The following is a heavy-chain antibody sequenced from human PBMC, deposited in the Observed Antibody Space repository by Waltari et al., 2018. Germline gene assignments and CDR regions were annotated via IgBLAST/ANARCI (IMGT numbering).Heavy chain of an antibody. CDR2: IYHSGST. D-gene: IGHD2-21*02. Sequence: QVQLQESGPGLVKPSGTLSLTCAVSGGSISSSNWWSWVRQPPGTGLEWIGEIYHSGSTNYSPSLKSRVTISVDKSKNQFSLKLSSVTAADTAVYYCASYCGGDCYPTYYYYGMDVWGQGTTVTVSS. V-gene: IGHV4-4*02. CDR1: GGSISSSNW. CDR3: ASYCGGDCYPTYYYYGMDV. J-gene: IGHJ6*02.